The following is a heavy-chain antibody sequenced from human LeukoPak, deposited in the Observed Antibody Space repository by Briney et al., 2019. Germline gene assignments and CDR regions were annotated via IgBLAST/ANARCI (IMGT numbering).Heavy chain of an antibody. V-gene: IGHV1-2*02. CDR2: INPNSGGT. Sequence: GASVKVSCKASGYTFTGYYMHWVRQAPGQGLEWMGWINPNSGGTNYAQKFQGRVTMTRDASISTAYMELSRLRSDDTAVYYCARETSTVTTLDYWGQGTLVTVSS. J-gene: IGHJ4*02. CDR3: ARETSTVTTLDY. CDR1: GYTFTGYY. D-gene: IGHD4-17*01.